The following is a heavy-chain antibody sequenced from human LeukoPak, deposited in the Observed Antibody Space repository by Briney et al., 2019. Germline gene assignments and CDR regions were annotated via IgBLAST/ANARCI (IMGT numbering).Heavy chain of an antibody. CDR1: GYTFTGYY. J-gene: IGHJ6*02. D-gene: IGHD1-20*01. CDR3: ARGPLRRITGLRYYYGMDV. Sequence: ASVKVSCKASGYTFTGYYMHRVRQAPGQGLEWMGWINPNSGGTNYAQKFQGRVTMTRDTSISTAYMELSRLRSDDTAVYYCARGPLRRITGLRYYYGMDVWGQGTTVTVSS. CDR2: INPNSGGT. V-gene: IGHV1-2*02.